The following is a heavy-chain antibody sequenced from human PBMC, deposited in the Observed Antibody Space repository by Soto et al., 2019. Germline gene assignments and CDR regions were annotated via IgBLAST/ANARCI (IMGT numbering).Heavy chain of an antibody. CDR2: ISGSGGST. V-gene: IGHV3-23*01. J-gene: IGHJ6*02. CDR1: GFTFSSYA. Sequence: EVQLLESGGGLVQPGGSLRLSCAASGFTFSSYAMSWVRQAPGKGLEWVSAISGSGGSTYYEDSVKGRFTISRDNSKNTLYLKMNSLRAEDTAVYYCATPHNSGLYPRYYYCGIDVWGQGTTVTVSS. D-gene: IGHD6-19*01. CDR3: ATPHNSGLYPRYYYCGIDV.